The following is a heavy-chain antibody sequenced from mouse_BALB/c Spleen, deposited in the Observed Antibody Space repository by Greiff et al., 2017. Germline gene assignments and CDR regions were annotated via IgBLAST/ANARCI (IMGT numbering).Heavy chain of an antibody. CDR1: GFTFSSYA. J-gene: IGHJ4*01. D-gene: IGHD1-1*01. V-gene: IGHV5-9-4*01. CDR3: ARDYYGSSYAMDY. CDR2: ISSGGSYT. Sequence: DVQLVESGGGLVKPGGSLKLSCAASGFTFSSYAMSWVRQSPEKRLEWVAEISSGGSYTYYPDTVTGRFTISRDNAKNTLYLEMSSLRSEDTAMYYCARDYYGSSYAMDYWGQGTSVTVSS.